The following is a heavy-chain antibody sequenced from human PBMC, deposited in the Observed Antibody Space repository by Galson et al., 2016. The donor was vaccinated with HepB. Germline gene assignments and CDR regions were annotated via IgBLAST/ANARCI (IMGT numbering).Heavy chain of an antibody. CDR2: IWYDESRK. Sequence: SLRLSCAASGFTFSAYGMHWVRQAPGKGLKWVAVIWYDESRKYYGDFVKGRFTISRDNPRNTVSLQMNSLRAEDTALYYCARDTAGRRIDSWGQGTLVTVSS. CDR1: GFTFSAYG. J-gene: IGHJ4*02. D-gene: IGHD6-6*01. V-gene: IGHV3-33*01. CDR3: ARDTAGRRIDS.